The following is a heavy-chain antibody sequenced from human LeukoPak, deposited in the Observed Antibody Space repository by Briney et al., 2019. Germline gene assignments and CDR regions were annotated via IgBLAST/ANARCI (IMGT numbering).Heavy chain of an antibody. CDR1: GYTFTGYY. Sequence: ASVKVSCKASGYTFTGYYMHWVRQAPGQGLEWMGRINPNSGGTNYAQKFQGRVTMTRDTSISTAYMELSRLRSEDTAVYYCAREDYGDQQSDHFDYWGQGTLVTVSS. D-gene: IGHD4-17*01. V-gene: IGHV1-2*06. J-gene: IGHJ4*02. CDR2: INPNSGGT. CDR3: AREDYGDQQSDHFDY.